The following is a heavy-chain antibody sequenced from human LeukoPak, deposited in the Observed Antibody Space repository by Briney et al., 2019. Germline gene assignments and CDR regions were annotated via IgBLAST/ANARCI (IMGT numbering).Heavy chain of an antibody. CDR2: IRTRGST. D-gene: IGHD3-3*01. CDR3: ARRGDFWSGYYDY. J-gene: IGHJ4*02. CDR1: GGSISSYY. V-gene: IGHV4-4*09. Sequence: SETLSLTCPVSGGSISSYYWSWIRQPPGKGLEWIGYIRTRGSTNYNPSVRSRVTISVDTSKNQFSLKLSSVTAADTAVYYCARRGDFWSGYYDYWGQGTQVTVSS.